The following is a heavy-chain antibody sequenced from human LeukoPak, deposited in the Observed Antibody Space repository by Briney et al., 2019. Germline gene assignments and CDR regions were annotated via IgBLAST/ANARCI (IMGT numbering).Heavy chain of an antibody. D-gene: IGHD2/OR15-2a*01. J-gene: IGHJ3*02. CDR2: IYYSGST. Sequence: KPSETLSLTCTVSGGSISSSSYYWGWIRQPPGKGLEWIGSIYYSGSTYYNPSLKSRVTISVDTSKNQFSLKLSSVTAADTAVYYCARSYFSVGAFDIWGQGTMVTVSS. CDR1: GGSISSSSYY. V-gene: IGHV4-39*01. CDR3: ARSYFSVGAFDI.